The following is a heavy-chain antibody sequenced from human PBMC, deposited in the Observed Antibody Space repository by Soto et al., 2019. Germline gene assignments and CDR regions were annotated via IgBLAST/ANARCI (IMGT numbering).Heavy chain of an antibody. J-gene: IGHJ3*02. Sequence: GGSLRLSCAASGFTFSSYDMHWVRQATGKGLEWVSAIGTAGDTYYPGSVKGRFTISREKAKNSYYLQMNSRRAGDTDVYYCARGERGDYSWGSQPSSAFDIWGQGTMVTVSS. CDR1: GFTFSSYD. CDR2: IGTAGDT. D-gene: IGHD3-16*01. V-gene: IGHV3-13*01. CDR3: ARGERGDYSWGSQPSSAFDI.